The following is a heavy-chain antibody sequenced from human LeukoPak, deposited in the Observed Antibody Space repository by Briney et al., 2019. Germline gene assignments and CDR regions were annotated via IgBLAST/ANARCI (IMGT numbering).Heavy chain of an antibody. V-gene: IGHV3-30*18. CDR3: AKDRRSSSWYPLDY. CDR2: ISYDGSNK. CDR1: GFTFSSYG. D-gene: IGHD6-13*01. J-gene: IGHJ4*02. Sequence: GGSLRLSCAASGFTFSSYGMHWVRQAPGKGLEWVAVISYDGSNKYYADPVKGRFTISRDNSKNTLYLQMNSLRAEDTAVYYCAKDRRSSSWYPLDYWGRGTLVTVSS.